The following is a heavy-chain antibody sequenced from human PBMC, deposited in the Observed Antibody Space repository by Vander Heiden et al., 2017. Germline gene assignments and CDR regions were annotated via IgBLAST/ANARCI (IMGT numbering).Heavy chain of an antibody. V-gene: IGHV3-30*18. CDR2: ISYDGSNK. J-gene: IGHJ4*02. CDR3: AKDRFSTTRYPFDY. Sequence: QVQLVESGGGVVQPGRSLRLTCAASGFTFSGYGMHWVLQAPGKGLEWVAVISYDGSNKYYAASVKVRFTISRDNSKNTLYLQMNSLRAEDTAVYYCAKDRFSTTRYPFDYWGQGTLVTVSS. CDR1: GFTFSGYG. D-gene: IGHD6-13*01.